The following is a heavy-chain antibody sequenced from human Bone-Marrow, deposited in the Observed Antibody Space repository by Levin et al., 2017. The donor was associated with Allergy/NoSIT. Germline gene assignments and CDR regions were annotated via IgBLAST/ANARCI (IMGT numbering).Heavy chain of an antibody. D-gene: IGHD5-18*01. Sequence: PVASVKVSCKASGSAFTSYGISWVRQAPGQGLEWMGWISVYNGNTNYADKVQGRVTLTTDTSTSTAYMELRSLRSDDTAVYYCASAGGGYSFGTLDYWGQGTLVTVSS. J-gene: IGHJ4*02. CDR1: GSAFTSYG. CDR2: ISVYNGNT. V-gene: IGHV1-18*01. CDR3: ASAGGGYSFGTLDY.